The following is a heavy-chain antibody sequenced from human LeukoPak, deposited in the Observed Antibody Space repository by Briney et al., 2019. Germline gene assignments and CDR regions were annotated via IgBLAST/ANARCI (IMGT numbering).Heavy chain of an antibody. V-gene: IGHV3-20*04. Sequence: GGSLRLSCAASGFTFDDYGMSWVRQAPGKGLEWVSGINWNGGSTGYADSVKGRFTISRDNAKNTLYLQMNSLRAEDTAVYYCARAGSSGWYGGDYWGQGTLVTVSS. CDR3: ARAGSSGWYGGDY. J-gene: IGHJ4*02. D-gene: IGHD6-19*01. CDR2: INWNGGST. CDR1: GFTFDDYG.